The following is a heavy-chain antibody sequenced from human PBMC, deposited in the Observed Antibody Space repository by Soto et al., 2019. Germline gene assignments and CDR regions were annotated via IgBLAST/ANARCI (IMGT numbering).Heavy chain of an antibody. CDR3: VREPLPGPGWLPPSSFDY. D-gene: IGHD6-19*01. J-gene: IGHJ4*02. CDR1: GFTVSSNY. CDR2: IYSGGST. V-gene: IGHV3-66*01. Sequence: GGSLRLSCAASGFTVSSNYMSWVRQAPGKGLEWVSVIYSGGSTYYADSVKGRFTISRDNSKNTLYLQMNSLRAEDTAVYYCVREPLPGPGWLPPSSFDYWGQGTLVTVSS.